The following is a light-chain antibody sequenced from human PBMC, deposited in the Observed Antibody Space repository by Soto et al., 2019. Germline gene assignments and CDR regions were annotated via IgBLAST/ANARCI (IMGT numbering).Light chain of an antibody. CDR1: QGLTTW. Sequence: IQIAHSPYSLSSLGGERVSVTCRSSQGLTTWLAWYQKKPGKAPRLLIYAASSLYSGVPTRFSGSGTGTEFTLTISNLQSEDSATYYCQQVKGFPLTFGGGTNADIX. V-gene: IGKV1-12*01. CDR2: AAS. J-gene: IGKJ4*01. CDR3: QQVKGFPLT.